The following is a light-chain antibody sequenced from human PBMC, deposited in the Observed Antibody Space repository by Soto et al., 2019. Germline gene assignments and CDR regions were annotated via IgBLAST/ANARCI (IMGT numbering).Light chain of an antibody. CDR2: AAS. CDR1: QGISSY. V-gene: IGKV1-9*01. CDR3: LQHNSYPQT. Sequence: DIQLTQSPSFLSASVGDRVTITCRASQGISSYLAWYQQKPGKAPKLLIYAASTLQSGVPSRFSGSGSGTEFTLTISSLQPEDFATYYCLQHNSYPQTFGQGTKVDIK. J-gene: IGKJ1*01.